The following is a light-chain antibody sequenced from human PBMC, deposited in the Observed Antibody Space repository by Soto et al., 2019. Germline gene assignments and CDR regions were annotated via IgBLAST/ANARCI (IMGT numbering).Light chain of an antibody. J-gene: IGKJ5*01. Sequence: EIVMTQSPATLSVSPGERATLSCRASQSVSSDLAWYQQKPGQAPRLLIYSASTWATGIPARFSGSGSGTEFTLTISSLQSEDFAIYYCQQYNMWPITFGQGKRLEIK. CDR2: SAS. CDR1: QSVSSD. V-gene: IGKV3-15*01. CDR3: QQYNMWPIT.